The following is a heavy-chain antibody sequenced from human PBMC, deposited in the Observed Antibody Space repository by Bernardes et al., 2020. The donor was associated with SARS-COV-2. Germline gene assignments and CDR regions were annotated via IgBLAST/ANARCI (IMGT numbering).Heavy chain of an antibody. J-gene: IGHJ3*02. V-gene: IGHV4-61*02. CDR3: ATRGWTTRAFDI. Sequence: SEPLSLTCTVSGGSISSGSYYWSWLRQPAGKGLEWIGRIYTGTSGSTNYNPSLKSRVTISVDTSKNQFSLKLSSVTAADTAVYYCATRGWTTRAFDIWGQGTMVTVSS. CDR2: IYTGTSGST. D-gene: IGHD4-4*01. CDR1: GGSISSGSYY.